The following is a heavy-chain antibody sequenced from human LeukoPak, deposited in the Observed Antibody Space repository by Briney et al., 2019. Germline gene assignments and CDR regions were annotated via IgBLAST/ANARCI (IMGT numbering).Heavy chain of an antibody. CDR2: INHSGST. CDR1: GGSFSGYY. D-gene: IGHD3-10*01. CDR3: ARALVRGTPCWFDP. J-gene: IGHJ5*02. Sequence: TSETLSLTCAVYGGSFSGYYWCWIRQPPGKGLEWIGEINHSGSTNYNPSLKSRVTISVDTSKNQFSLKLSSVTAADTAVYYCARALVRGTPCWFDPWGQGTLVTVSS. V-gene: IGHV4-34*01.